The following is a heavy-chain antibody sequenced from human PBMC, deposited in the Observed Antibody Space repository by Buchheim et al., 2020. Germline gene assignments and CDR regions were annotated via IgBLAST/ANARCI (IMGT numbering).Heavy chain of an antibody. Sequence: QVQLVESGGGVVQPGRSLRLSCAASGFTFSSYGMHWVRQAPGKGLEWVAVIWYDGSNKYYADSVKGRFTISKDNSKNTLYLQMNRLRAEDTAVYYCARGVYSSGWLYQHWGQGTL. J-gene: IGHJ1*01. CDR3: ARGVYSSGWLYQH. CDR2: IWYDGSNK. CDR1: GFTFSSYG. V-gene: IGHV3-33*01. D-gene: IGHD6-19*01.